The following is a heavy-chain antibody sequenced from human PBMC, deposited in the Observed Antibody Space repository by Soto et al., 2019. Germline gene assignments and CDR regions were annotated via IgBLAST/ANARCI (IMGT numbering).Heavy chain of an antibody. Sequence: QVHLVQSGADVRKPGASVTVSCKVSGYTLSELSIHWVRQTPGKGLEWMGGFDPENDETSYAQKFQGRVTLTEDTSTDTAYLELSSLRSEDTAIYYCAIAAYCSGATCYSDYNWFGPWGQVALGSVSS. CDR2: FDPENDET. CDR1: GYTLSELS. CDR3: AIAAYCSGATCYSDYNWFGP. V-gene: IGHV1-24*01. D-gene: IGHD2-15*01. J-gene: IGHJ5*02.